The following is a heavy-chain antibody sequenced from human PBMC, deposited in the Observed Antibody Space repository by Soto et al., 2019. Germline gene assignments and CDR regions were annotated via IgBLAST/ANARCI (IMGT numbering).Heavy chain of an antibody. CDR1: GFTFISYA. CDR3: ARDPIRYDSGYHNIDY. CDR2: ISYDGDKK. V-gene: IGHV3-30-3*01. J-gene: IGHJ4*02. D-gene: IGHD3-22*01. Sequence: QVQLVESGGGVVQPGRSLRLSCAASGFTFISYAVHWVRQAPGKGLEWVALISYDGDKKYYADSVKGRFNISRDNSKKTVYLQKNSLRTENTALYYCARDPIRYDSGYHNIDYGGQGTLVTVSS.